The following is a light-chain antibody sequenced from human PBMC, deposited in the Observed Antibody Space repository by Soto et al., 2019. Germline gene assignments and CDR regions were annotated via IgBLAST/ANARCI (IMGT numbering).Light chain of an antibody. CDR1: QSVSSSY. Sequence: EIVLTQSPGTLSLSPGERATLSCRASQSVSSSYLAWYQQKPGQAPSLLIYGASSRATGIPDRFSGSGSGTDFTLTISGLEHEDLEVYYCQQYGSSLLFTFGPGTKVDIK. CDR3: QQYGSSLLFT. V-gene: IGKV3-20*01. J-gene: IGKJ3*01. CDR2: GAS.